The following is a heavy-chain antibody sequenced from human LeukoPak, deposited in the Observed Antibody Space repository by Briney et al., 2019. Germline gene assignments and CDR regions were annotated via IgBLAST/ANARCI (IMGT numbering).Heavy chain of an antibody. Sequence: GGSLRLSCAASGFTFSSYAMSWVRQAPGKGLEWVSAISGSGGSTYYADSVKGRFTISRDNSKNTLYLQMNSLRAEDTAVYYCAKITYYDILTGYLVAPYFDYWGQETLVTVSS. CDR2: ISGSGGST. CDR3: AKITYYDILTGYLVAPYFDY. CDR1: GFTFSSYA. J-gene: IGHJ4*02. V-gene: IGHV3-23*01. D-gene: IGHD3-9*01.